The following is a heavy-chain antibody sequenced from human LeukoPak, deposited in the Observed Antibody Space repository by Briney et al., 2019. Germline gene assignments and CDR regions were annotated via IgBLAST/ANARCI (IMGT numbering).Heavy chain of an antibody. Sequence: GGSLRLSCAASGFTFSSYGINWVRQAPGKGLEWVSSIDVGNYAYYANSVKGRFTISRDNAKNSLNLQMNSLRVEDTAVYYCATEGIVGGGAHFDYWGQGTLVTVSS. CDR3: ATEGIVGGGAHFDY. V-gene: IGHV3-21*01. CDR2: IDVGNYA. D-gene: IGHD1-26*01. J-gene: IGHJ4*02. CDR1: GFTFSSYG.